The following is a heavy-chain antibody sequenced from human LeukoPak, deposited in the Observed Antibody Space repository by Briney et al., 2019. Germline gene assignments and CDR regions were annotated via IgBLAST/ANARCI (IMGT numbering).Heavy chain of an antibody. D-gene: IGHD6-19*01. J-gene: IGHJ4*02. CDR2: IYYSGST. V-gene: IGHV4-59*01. Sequence: SETLSLTCTVSGGSISSYYWSWVRQPPGKGLEWIGYIYYSGSTNYNPSLKSRVTISVDTSKNQFSLKLSSVTAADTAVCYCASTYSSGWVFFDYWGQGTLVTVSS. CDR3: ASTYSSGWVFFDY. CDR1: GGSISSYY.